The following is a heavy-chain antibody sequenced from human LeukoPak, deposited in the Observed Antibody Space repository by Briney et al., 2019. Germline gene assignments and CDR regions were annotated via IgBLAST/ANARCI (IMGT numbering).Heavy chain of an antibody. CDR3: ARDLRRLGELSRWSPAY. CDR1: GFTFSSYG. J-gene: IGHJ4*02. D-gene: IGHD3-16*02. Sequence: GGSLRLSCAASGFTFSSYGMYWVRQAPGKGLEWVALIRYDGSNKYYADSVKGRFTISRDNSKNTLYLQMNSLRVEDTAVYYCARDLRRLGELSRWSPAYWGQGTLVTVSS. CDR2: IRYDGSNK. V-gene: IGHV3-30*02.